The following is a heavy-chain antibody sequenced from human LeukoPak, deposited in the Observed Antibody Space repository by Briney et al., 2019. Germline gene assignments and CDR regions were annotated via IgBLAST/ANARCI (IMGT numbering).Heavy chain of an antibody. CDR1: GFTFSSYS. CDR3: ARGGASDAFDI. D-gene: IGHD3-10*01. V-gene: IGHV3-20*04. J-gene: IGHJ3*02. CDR2: INWNGGST. Sequence: PGGSLRLSCAASGFTFSSYSMTWVRQAPGKGLEWVSGINWNGGSTGYADSVKGRFTISRDNAKNSLYLQMNSLRAEDTALYYCARGGASDAFDIWGQGTMVTVSS.